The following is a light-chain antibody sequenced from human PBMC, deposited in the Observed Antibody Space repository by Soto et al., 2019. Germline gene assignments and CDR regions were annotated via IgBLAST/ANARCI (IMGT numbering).Light chain of an antibody. V-gene: IGLV1-47*02. CDR1: RSNIGSNY. J-gene: IGLJ2*01. Sequence: QLVLTQSPSASGTPGQRVTISCSGSRSNIGSNYVYWYQQVPGTAPKLLIYSNNQRPSGVPDRFSGSKSGTSASLAISGLRSEDEADYYCAAWDDSLSVVFGGGTKLTVL. CDR2: SNN. CDR3: AAWDDSLSVV.